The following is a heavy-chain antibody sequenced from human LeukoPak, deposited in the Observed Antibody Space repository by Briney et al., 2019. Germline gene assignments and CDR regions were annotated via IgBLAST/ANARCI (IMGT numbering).Heavy chain of an antibody. V-gene: IGHV3-23*01. D-gene: IGHD3-9*01. CDR3: ARDQAFDWFYYYYGMDV. CDR1: GFTFNNYA. J-gene: IGHJ6*02. Sequence: PGGSLRLSCAASGFTFNNYALSWVRQAPGKGLEWVSTIGTSNNNTYYADSVKGRFTISRDNSNHTLSLQMSSLRAEDTAIHYCARDQAFDWFYYYYGMDVWGLGTTVIVSS. CDR2: IGTSNNNT.